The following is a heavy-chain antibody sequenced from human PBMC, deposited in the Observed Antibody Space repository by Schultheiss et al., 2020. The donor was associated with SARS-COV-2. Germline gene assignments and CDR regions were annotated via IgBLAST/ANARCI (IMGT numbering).Heavy chain of an antibody. V-gene: IGHV1-46*01. CDR3: AADYGDYSAYAFDI. Sequence: ASVKVSCKASGYTFTTYYMHWVRQAPGQGLEWMGIINPSSGSTSYAQKFQGRVTMTRATSTSTVYMELNSLRAEDTAVYYCAADYGDYSAYAFDIWGQGTMVTVSS. D-gene: IGHD4-17*01. J-gene: IGHJ3*02. CDR2: INPSSGST. CDR1: GYTFTTYY.